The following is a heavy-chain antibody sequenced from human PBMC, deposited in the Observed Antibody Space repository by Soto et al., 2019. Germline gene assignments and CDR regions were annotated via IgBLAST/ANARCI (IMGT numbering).Heavy chain of an antibody. J-gene: IGHJ4*02. CDR2: IGGTDGKT. V-gene: IGHV3-23*01. CDR3: AKGMFSSSPAAAGSFDY. CDR1: GFTFSSYA. D-gene: IGHD3-10*01. Sequence: GGSLRLSCAASGFTFSSYAMSWVRQAPGKGLEWVAAIGGTDGKTYYADSVKGRFTISRDNTENTLYLQMSRLRAEDTAVYFCAKGMFSSSPAAAGSFDYWGQGALVTVSS.